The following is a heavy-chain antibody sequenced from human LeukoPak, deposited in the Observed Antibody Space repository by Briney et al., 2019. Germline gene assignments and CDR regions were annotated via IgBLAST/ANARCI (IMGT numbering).Heavy chain of an antibody. CDR3: ASRDYDSKRYYYFYY. CDR1: GFSFSGAS. CDR2: IRNKANSYAT. V-gene: IGHV3-73*01. D-gene: IGHD3-22*01. Sequence: GGSLRLSCTASGFSFSGASIHWVRQASGKGLEWVGRIRNKANSYATEYAASVKGRFTISRDDSKNTAHLQMNSLKSEDTAVYYCASRDYDSKRYYYFYYWGQGSLLTVSS. J-gene: IGHJ4*02.